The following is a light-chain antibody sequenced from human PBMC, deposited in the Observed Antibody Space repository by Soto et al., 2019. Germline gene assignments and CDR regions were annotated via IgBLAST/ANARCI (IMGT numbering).Light chain of an antibody. CDR2: GAS. J-gene: IGKJ5*01. Sequence: IVLTQSPGTLSLSPGERATLSCRASQSVSSSNLAWYQQKRGQSPRLLIYGASSRATGIPDRFSGSGSGTDFTLTISSLEPEDFATYYCQQANSFPITFGQGTRLEI. CDR3: QQANSFPIT. CDR1: QSVSSSN. V-gene: IGKV3-20*01.